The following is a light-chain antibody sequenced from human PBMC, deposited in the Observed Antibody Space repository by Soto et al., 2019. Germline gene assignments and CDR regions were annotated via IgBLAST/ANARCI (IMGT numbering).Light chain of an antibody. CDR2: DAS. CDR3: QQRSNWPPT. V-gene: IGKV3-11*01. CDR1: QSVSSY. Sequence: EIVLTQSPATLSLSPGDRATLSCRASQSVSSYLAWYQQKPGQAPRLLIYDASNRATGIPARFSGSGSGTDFTLPISSLEPEDFAIYYCQQRSNWPPTFGQGTKLEI. J-gene: IGKJ2*01.